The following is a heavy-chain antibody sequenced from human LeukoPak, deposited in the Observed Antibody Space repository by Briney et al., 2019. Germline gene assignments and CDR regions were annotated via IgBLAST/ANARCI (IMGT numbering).Heavy chain of an antibody. CDR1: GYTFTSYG. D-gene: IGHD2-15*01. J-gene: IGHJ3*02. Sequence: GASVKVSCKASGYTFTSYGMSWVRQAPGQGLEWMGWISAYNGNTNYAQKLQGRVTMTTDTSTSTAYMELRSLRSDDTAVYYCARDKGVVVAATRGEDDAFDIWGQGTMVTVSS. V-gene: IGHV1-18*01. CDR3: ARDKGVVVAATRGEDDAFDI. CDR2: ISAYNGNT.